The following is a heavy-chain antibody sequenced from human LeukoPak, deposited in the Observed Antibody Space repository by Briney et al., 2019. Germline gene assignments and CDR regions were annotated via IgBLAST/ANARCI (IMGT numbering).Heavy chain of an antibody. V-gene: IGHV3-23*01. CDR3: AKKDEQWLVQGNAFDI. J-gene: IGHJ3*02. D-gene: IGHD6-19*01. CDR2: ISGSGATI. Sequence: GGSLRLSCAASGFTFSNYAMSWVRQAPGKGLEWVSVISGSGATIDHADSVMGRFTISRDNSKNTLYLQLDSLRADDTAVYYCAKKDEQWLVQGNAFDIWGRGTMVTVSS. CDR1: GFTFSNYA.